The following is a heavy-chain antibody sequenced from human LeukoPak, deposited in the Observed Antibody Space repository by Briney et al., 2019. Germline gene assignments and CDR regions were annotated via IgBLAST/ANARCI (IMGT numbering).Heavy chain of an antibody. CDR3: ARVRINWNYSFDI. J-gene: IGHJ3*02. Sequence: ASVKVSCKASGYTFTGYYMHRVRQAPGQGLEWMGRINPNSGGTNYAQKFQGRVTMTRDTSISTAYMELSRLRSDDTAVYYCARVRINWNYSFDIWGQGTMVTVSS. CDR1: GYTFTGYY. D-gene: IGHD1-7*01. V-gene: IGHV1-2*06. CDR2: INPNSGGT.